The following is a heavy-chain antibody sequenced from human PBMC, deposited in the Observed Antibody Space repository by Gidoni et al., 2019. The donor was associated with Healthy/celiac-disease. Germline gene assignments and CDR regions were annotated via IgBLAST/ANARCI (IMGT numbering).Heavy chain of an antibody. J-gene: IGHJ4*02. CDR1: GFTFSSDS. V-gene: IGHV3-21*01. CDR2: ISSSSSYI. CDR3: AILGYCSGGSCPSGDY. D-gene: IGHD2-15*01. Sequence: EVQLVESGGGLVKPGGSLRLSCAASGFTFSSDSMNWVRQAPGKGLEWVSSISSSSSYIYYADSVKGRFTISRDNAKNSLYLQMNSLRAEDTAVYYCAILGYCSGGSCPSGDYWGQGTLVTVSS.